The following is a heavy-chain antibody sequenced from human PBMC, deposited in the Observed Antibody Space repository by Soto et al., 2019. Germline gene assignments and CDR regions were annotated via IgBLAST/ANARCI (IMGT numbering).Heavy chain of an antibody. Sequence: GGSLRLSCASSGFTFISCAMVWVRQATGKGLEWVSDIIDSGASTYYADSVKGRFTISRDNSKSTLYLQMNSLRAEDTALYYCAKGRSYYYYSGVDVWGQGTTVTVSS. V-gene: IGHV3-23*01. J-gene: IGHJ6*02. CDR1: GFTFISCA. CDR3: AKGRSYYYYSGVDV. CDR2: IIDSGAST.